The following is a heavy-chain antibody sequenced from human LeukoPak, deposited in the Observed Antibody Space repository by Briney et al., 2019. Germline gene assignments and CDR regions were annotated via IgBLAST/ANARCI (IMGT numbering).Heavy chain of an antibody. D-gene: IGHD3-22*01. CDR3: AGEDYYDSSGYYYGVANY. V-gene: IGHV1-18*04. Sequence: ASVKVSCKASVYTFTNFYIHWVRQAPGQGLEWMGWISAYNGNTNYAQKLQGRVTMTTDTSTSTAYMELRSLRSDDTAVYYCAGEDYYDSSGYYYGVANYWGQGTLVTVSS. J-gene: IGHJ4*02. CDR2: ISAYNGNT. CDR1: VYTFTNFY.